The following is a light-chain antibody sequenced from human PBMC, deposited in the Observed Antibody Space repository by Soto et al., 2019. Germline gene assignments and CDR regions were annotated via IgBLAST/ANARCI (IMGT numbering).Light chain of an antibody. Sequence: DIQMTQSPSTLSASVGDRVIITCRASQSISSWLAWYQQKPGKAPKVLIYDASSLESGVPSRFSGSGSGTEFTLTISSLKPDDFATYYCQQYNSYRAFGQGTKVDIK. CDR1: QSISSW. CDR2: DAS. CDR3: QQYNSYRA. V-gene: IGKV1-5*01. J-gene: IGKJ1*01.